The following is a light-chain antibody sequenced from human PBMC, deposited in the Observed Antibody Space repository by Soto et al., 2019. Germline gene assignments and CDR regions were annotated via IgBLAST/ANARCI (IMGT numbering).Light chain of an antibody. J-gene: IGKJ4*01. CDR3: QQFSNFPFA. V-gene: IGKV1D-13*01. CDR2: DAS. Sequence: AIQLTQSPSSLSASVGDRVTITCRASQGISTNLAWYQQRPGKAPKVLIYDASSLESGVPSRFSGGGSGTDFTLTISSLQPADFATYYCQQFSNFPFAFGGGTRWISN. CDR1: QGISTN.